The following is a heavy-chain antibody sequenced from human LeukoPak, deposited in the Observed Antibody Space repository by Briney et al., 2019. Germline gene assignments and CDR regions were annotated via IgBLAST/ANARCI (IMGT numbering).Heavy chain of an antibody. D-gene: IGHD1-26*01. J-gene: IGHJ4*02. CDR2: ISSSSSYI. V-gene: IGHV3-21*01. CDR1: GFTFSSYS. Sequence: PGGSLRLSCAASGFTFSSYSMNWVRQAPGKGLEWVSSISSSSSYIYYADSVKGRFTISRDNAKNSLYLQMNSLRAEDTAVYYCARDPTLEWELLKDPYFDYWGQGTLVTVSS. CDR3: ARDPTLEWELLKDPYFDY.